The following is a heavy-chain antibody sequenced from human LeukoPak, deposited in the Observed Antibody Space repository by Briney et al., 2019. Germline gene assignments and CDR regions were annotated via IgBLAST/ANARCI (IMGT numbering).Heavy chain of an antibody. V-gene: IGHV3-23*01. CDR3: ANNYGDYSDEGGVPYYFDY. Sequence: SGGSLRLSCAASGFTFSSYAMSWVRQAPGKGLEWVSAISGSGGSTYYADSVKGRFTISRDNSKNTLYLQMNSLRAEDTAVYYCANNYGDYSDEGGVPYYFDYWGQGTLVTVSS. J-gene: IGHJ4*02. CDR2: ISGSGGST. D-gene: IGHD4-17*01. CDR1: GFTFSSYA.